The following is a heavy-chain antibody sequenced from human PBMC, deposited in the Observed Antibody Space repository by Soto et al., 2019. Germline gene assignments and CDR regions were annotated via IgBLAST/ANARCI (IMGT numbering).Heavy chain of an antibody. J-gene: IGHJ4*02. CDR1: AGSIGSSSNYY. Sequence: SSETLSLTCTVSAGSIGSSSNYYCCCIRQPPKKGLEWIGSIYYSGNTYYSPSLRGRVTLYVDTSKNQFSLNLNSVTAADTAVYYCVTTAAYCNGISCFDFDNWGQGALVTVSS. D-gene: IGHD2-2*01. V-gene: IGHV4-39*01. CDR2: IYYSGNT. CDR3: VTTAAYCNGISCFDFDN.